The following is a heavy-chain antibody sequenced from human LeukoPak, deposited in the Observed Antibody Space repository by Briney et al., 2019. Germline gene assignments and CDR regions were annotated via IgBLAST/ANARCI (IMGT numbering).Heavy chain of an antibody. CDR3: AKDLEYDILTGFVY. V-gene: IGHV3-30*02. CDR1: GFTFSSYG. J-gene: IGHJ4*02. Sequence: GGSLRLSCAASGFTFSSYGMHWVRQAPGKGLEWVAFIRYDGSNKYYADSVKGRFTISRDNSKNTLYLQMNSLRAEDTAVYYCAKDLEYDILTGFVYWGQGTLVTVSS. D-gene: IGHD3-9*01. CDR2: IRYDGSNK.